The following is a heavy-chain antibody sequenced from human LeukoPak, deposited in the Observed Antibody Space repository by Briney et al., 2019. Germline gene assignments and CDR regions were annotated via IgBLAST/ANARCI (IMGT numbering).Heavy chain of an antibody. J-gene: IGHJ4*02. CDR3: AREGDSGYDSFFDY. CDR1: GFTFSSYW. CDR2: IKQDGSEK. Sequence: GGSLRLSCAASGFTFSSYWMSWVRQAPGKGLAWVANIKQDGSEKYYVDSVKGRFTISRDNAKNSLYLQMNSLRAEDTAVYYCAREGDSGYDSFFDYWGQGTLVTVSS. V-gene: IGHV3-7*03. D-gene: IGHD5-12*01.